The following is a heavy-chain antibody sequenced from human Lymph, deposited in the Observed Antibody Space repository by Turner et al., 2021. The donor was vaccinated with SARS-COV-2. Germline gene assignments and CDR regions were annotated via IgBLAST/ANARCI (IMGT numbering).Heavy chain of an antibody. Sequence: QVQLVESGGGVVQPGRSLRPSCAASGVTFSSYGMHWVRQAPGKGLEWVAFIWFDGSNKYYADSVKGRFTISRDNSKNTLYLQMNSLRAEDTAVYYCARDRAGSSGWYDSYFDYWGQGTLVTVSS. J-gene: IGHJ4*02. V-gene: IGHV3-33*01. D-gene: IGHD6-19*01. CDR1: GVTFSSYG. CDR3: ARDRAGSSGWYDSYFDY. CDR2: IWFDGSNK.